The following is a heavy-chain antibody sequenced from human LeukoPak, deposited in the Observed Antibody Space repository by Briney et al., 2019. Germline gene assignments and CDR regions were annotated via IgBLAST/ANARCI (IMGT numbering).Heavy chain of an antibody. CDR1: GFTFSSYT. CDR3: ARGKLIYYYDNSGYFDY. J-gene: IGHJ4*02. Sequence: GGSLRLSCAASGFTFSSYTMNWVRQAPGKGLEWLSYIRITTGAMYYADSVKGRFTISRDNAKNSLYLQMNSLRAEDTAVYYCARGKLIYYYDNSGYFDYWGQGTLVTVSS. V-gene: IGHV3-48*01. D-gene: IGHD3-22*01. CDR2: IRITTGAM.